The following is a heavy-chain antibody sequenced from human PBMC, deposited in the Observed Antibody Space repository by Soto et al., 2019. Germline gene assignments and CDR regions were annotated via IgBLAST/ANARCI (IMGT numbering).Heavy chain of an antibody. V-gene: IGHV3-7*01. D-gene: IGHD2-2*01. CDR2: IKYDGSDQ. CDR3: ARDPAAGGLDV. J-gene: IGHJ6*02. Sequence: GGSLRLSCAASGFTFRTYWMNWVRQAPGKGLEWAANIKYDGSDQFYVDSVKGRFTVSRDNAKNSLYLHMDSLRVEDTAVYYCARDPAAGGLDVWGRGTTVTVS. CDR1: GFTFRTYW.